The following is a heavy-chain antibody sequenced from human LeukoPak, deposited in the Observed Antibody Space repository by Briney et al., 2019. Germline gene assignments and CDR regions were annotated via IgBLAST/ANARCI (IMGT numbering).Heavy chain of an antibody. CDR3: AKDERGWSFDY. J-gene: IGHJ4*02. D-gene: IGHD6-19*01. Sequence: SGGSLRLSCAASGFTFSSYTMSWVRQAPGKGLEWVSAISGSGGTTYYADSVKGRFTISRDNSKNTLYLQMNSLRAEDTAVYYCAKDERGWSFDYWGQGNLVTVSS. V-gene: IGHV3-23*01. CDR1: GFTFSSYT. CDR2: ISGSGGTT.